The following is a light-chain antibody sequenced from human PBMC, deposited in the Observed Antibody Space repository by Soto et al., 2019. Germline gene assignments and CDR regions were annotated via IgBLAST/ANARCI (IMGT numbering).Light chain of an antibody. CDR3: NSYTTSSTYV. J-gene: IGLJ1*01. Sequence: QSALTQPASVSGSPGHSITISCTGTSSDVGGYNYVSWYQQHPGKAPKLMIYDVSNRPSGVSNRFSGSKSGNTASLTTSGLQAEDEADYYCNSYTTSSTYVFGTGTKVTV. CDR1: SSDVGGYNY. V-gene: IGLV2-14*01. CDR2: DVS.